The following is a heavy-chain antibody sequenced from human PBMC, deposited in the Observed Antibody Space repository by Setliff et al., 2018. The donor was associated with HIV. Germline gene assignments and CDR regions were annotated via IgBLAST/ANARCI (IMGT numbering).Heavy chain of an antibody. CDR1: GDSIRGYY. Sequence: PSETLSLTCTVSGDSIRGYYWSWIRQPPGKGLEWMGYVFYTGFAAYNPSLKSRLTISVDMSKSQFSLRLTSVTAADTAIYYCARQVSIPGVAITPVDYWGQGALVTVSS. CDR3: ARQVSIPGVAITPVDY. CDR2: VFYTGFA. V-gene: IGHV4-59*08. D-gene: IGHD5-12*01. J-gene: IGHJ4*02.